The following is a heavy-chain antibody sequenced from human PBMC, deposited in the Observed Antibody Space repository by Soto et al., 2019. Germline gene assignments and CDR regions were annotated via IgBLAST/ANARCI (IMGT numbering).Heavy chain of an antibody. J-gene: IGHJ4*02. CDR3: ARRYGGNFDY. Sequence: SETLSLTCTVSGGSINNYYWSWIRQPPGKGLERIGYIYYSGSTNYNPSHKSRVTISVDTSKNQFSLKLSSVTAADTAVYYRARRYGGNFDYWGQGTLVTVSS. CDR2: IYYSGST. D-gene: IGHD1-26*01. CDR1: GGSINNYY. V-gene: IGHV4-59*01.